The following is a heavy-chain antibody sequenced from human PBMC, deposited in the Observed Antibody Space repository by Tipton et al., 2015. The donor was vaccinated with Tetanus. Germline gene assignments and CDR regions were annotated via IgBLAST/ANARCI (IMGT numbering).Heavy chain of an antibody. V-gene: IGHV4-61*01. D-gene: IGHD3-22*01. CDR1: GGSVNSGSYY. J-gene: IGHJ6*02. Sequence: TLSLTCTVSGGSVNSGSYYWSWIRQHPGKGLEWIGYIYQSGSTCYSPSLESRVTISLEASKNQFSLRLSSVTAADAAVYYCARDGPYYSDASNAYRFYGMDVWGQGTPVTVSS. CDR3: ARDGPYYSDASNAYRFYGMDV. CDR2: IYQSGST.